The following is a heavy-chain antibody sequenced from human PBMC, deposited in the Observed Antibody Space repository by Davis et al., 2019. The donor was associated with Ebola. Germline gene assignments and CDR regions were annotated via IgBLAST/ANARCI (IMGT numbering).Heavy chain of an antibody. CDR2: INSDGSST. J-gene: IGHJ2*01. CDR1: GFTFSSYW. CDR3: ARVLAARPWYFDL. V-gene: IGHV3-74*01. Sequence: PGGSLRLSCAASGFTFSSYWMHWVRQAPGKGLVWVSRINSDGSSTSYADSVKGRFTITRDNAKNTLYLQMNSLRAEDTAVYYCARVLAARPWYFDLWGRGTLVTVSS. D-gene: IGHD6-6*01.